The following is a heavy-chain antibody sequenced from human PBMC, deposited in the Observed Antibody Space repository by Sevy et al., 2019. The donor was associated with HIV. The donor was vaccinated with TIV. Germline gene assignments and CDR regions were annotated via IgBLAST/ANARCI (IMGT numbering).Heavy chain of an antibody. CDR1: GGSISSYY. D-gene: IGHD3-3*01. CDR2: IYYSGST. J-gene: IGHJ6*02. CDR3: ARDLAGYDFWSGYYGYYYGMDV. Sequence: SETLSLTCTVSGGSISSYYWSWIRQPPGKGLEWIGYIYYSGSTNYNPSLKSPVTISVDTSKNQFSLKLSSVTAADTAVYYCARDLAGYDFWSGYYGYYYGMDVWGQGTTVTVSS. V-gene: IGHV4-59*01.